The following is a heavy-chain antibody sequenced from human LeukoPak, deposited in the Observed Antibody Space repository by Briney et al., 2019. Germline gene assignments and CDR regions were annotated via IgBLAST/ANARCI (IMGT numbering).Heavy chain of an antibody. V-gene: IGHV4-59*13. J-gene: IGHJ4*02. CDR3: TRLPPFTAFFDF. CDR1: GASITPYY. Sequence: SETLSLTCSVSGASITPYYWTWIRQFPGKGLEWIGYVYHTGSTNYNPSLRSRVTISIDTSKSQFSLNLNSVTAADTAIYYCTRLPPFTAFFDFWGPGILVSVSS. CDR2: VYHTGST. D-gene: IGHD5-18*01.